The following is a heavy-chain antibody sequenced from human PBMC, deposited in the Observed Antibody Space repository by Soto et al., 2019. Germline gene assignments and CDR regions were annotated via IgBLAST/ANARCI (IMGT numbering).Heavy chain of an antibody. CDR1: GFTFSASG. V-gene: IGHV3-23*01. CDR3: AKHGGFDI. Sequence: EVQLLESGGGLVQPGGSLRLSCAASGFTFSASGMSWVRQAPGKGLEWVSSISGSGDYTNYADSVKGRFTISRDNSKNPLYLQLTAQAPEVTAGYYRAKHGGFDIWGQGTMVAVSS. CDR2: ISGSGDYT. D-gene: IGHD4-17*01. J-gene: IGHJ3*02.